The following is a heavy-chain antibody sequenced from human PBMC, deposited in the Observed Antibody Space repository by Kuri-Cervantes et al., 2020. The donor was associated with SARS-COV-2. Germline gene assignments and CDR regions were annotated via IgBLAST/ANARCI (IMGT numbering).Heavy chain of an antibody. CDR2: IGSNGDST. J-gene: IGHJ4*02. CDR3: ARVSRSGYLDY. D-gene: IGHD3-3*01. CDR1: GFTFSSYA. Sequence: GGSLRLSCSASGFTFSSYAMHWVRQAPGKGLEYVSAIGSNGDSTYYADSVKGRFTMSRDNSKNTLYLQMGSLRAEDMAVYYCARVSRSGYLDYWGQGTLVTVSS. V-gene: IGHV3-64*02.